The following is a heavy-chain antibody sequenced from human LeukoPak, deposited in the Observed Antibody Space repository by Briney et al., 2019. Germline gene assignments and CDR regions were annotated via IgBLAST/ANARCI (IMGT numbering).Heavy chain of an antibody. CDR2: ISGSGGST. J-gene: IGHJ5*02. V-gene: IGHV3-23*01. Sequence: GGSLRLSCAASGFTFSSYAMSWVRQAPRKGLEWVSPISGSGGSTYYADSVKGRFTISRDNSKNPLYLQMNSLRAEDTAVYYCAKDPSGGYDYVWGSYRNTWFDPWGQGTLVTVSS. CDR1: GFTFSSYA. D-gene: IGHD3-16*02. CDR3: AKDPSGGYDYVWGSYRNTWFDP.